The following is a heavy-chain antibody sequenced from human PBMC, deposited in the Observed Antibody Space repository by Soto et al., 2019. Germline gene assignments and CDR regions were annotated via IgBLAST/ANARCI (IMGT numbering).Heavy chain of an antibody. V-gene: IGHV1-24*01. CDR2: FDPEDVKT. D-gene: IGHD6-19*01. Sequence: GASVKVSCKVSGSTLIEFSIHWARQSPGKGLEWMGGFDPEDVKTIYAQKFQGRVTMTEDTSNNTAYMELSSLRSEDTAVYYCTTEKISDSGLWMLRYYFDSWGQGNLVTVS. CDR1: GSTLIEFS. CDR3: TTEKISDSGLWMLRYYFDS. J-gene: IGHJ4*02.